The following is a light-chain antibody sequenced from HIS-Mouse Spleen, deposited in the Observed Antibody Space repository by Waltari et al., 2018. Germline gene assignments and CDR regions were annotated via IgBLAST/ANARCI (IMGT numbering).Light chain of an antibody. CDR1: ALPKKY. CDR2: EDS. V-gene: IGLV3-10*01. J-gene: IGLJ2*01. CDR3: YSTDSSGNHRV. Sequence: SYELTQPPSVSVSPGQTARITCSGDALPKKYAYWYPKKSGQAPVLVIYEDSKRPSGIPERFSGSSSGTMATLTISGAQVEDEADYYCYSTDSSGNHRVFGGGTKLTVL.